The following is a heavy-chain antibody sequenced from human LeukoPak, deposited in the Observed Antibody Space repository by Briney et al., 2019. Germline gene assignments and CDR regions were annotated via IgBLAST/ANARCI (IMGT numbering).Heavy chain of an antibody. V-gene: IGHV3-53*01. CDR3: AKAPYISGWLHFDY. CDR1: GFTVSSNY. CDR2: IYSGGST. D-gene: IGHD6-19*01. J-gene: IGHJ4*02. Sequence: GGSLRLSCAASGFTVSSNYMSWVRQAPGKGLEWVSVIYSGGSTYYADSVKGRFTISRDNSKNTLYLQMNSLRAEDTALYYCAKAPYISGWLHFDYWGQGALVTVSS.